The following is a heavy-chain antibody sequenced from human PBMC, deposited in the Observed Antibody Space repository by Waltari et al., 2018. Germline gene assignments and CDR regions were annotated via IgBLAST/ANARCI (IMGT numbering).Heavy chain of an antibody. CDR3: AREGYTSGRAGNFDY. V-gene: IGHV3-30-3*01. CDR1: RCAFHNDS. CDR2: MSYDGYSR. Sequence: LVESGGDVVQSGRSLRLLCAFSRCAFHNDSMHWVRQAPGKGLEWVSAMSYDGYSRYYADSVKGRFTISRDDSLKTVDLQLDSLRVEDTAVYYCAREGYTSGRAGNFDYWGQGTLVTVSS. D-gene: IGHD2-15*01. J-gene: IGHJ4*02.